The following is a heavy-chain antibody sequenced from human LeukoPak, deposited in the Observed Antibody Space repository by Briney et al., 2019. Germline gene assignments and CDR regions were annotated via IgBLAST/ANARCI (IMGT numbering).Heavy chain of an antibody. J-gene: IGHJ3*02. D-gene: IGHD4-17*01. CDR2: IYTSGST. CDR1: GGSISSGSYY. Sequence: SETLSLTCTVSGGSISSGSYYWSWIRQPAGKGLEWIGRIYTSGSTNYNPSLKSRVTISVDTSKNQFSLKLSSVTAADTAVYYCASSGTETYHDAFDIWGQGTMVTVSS. V-gene: IGHV4-61*02. CDR3: ASSGTETYHDAFDI.